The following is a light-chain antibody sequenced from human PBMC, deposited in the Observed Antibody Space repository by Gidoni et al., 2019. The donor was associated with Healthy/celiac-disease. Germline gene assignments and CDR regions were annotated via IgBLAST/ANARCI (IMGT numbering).Light chain of an antibody. J-gene: IGKJ2*01. V-gene: IGKV1-39*01. CDR2: DAS. Sequence: DIQLTHSPSFLSASVGDRVTITCRASQSISSYLNWYQQKPGKAPKLLIYDASNLESGVPSRFSGSGSGTDFTLTISRLQPEDIATYYCQQNDNTPSTFXQXTKLEIK. CDR1: QSISSY. CDR3: QQNDNTPST.